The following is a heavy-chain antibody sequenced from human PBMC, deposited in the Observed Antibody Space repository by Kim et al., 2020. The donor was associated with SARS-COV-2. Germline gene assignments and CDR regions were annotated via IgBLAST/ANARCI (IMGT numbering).Heavy chain of an antibody. CDR1: GITFYNNG. Sequence: GWSLRLSCVASGITFYNNGMTWVRQTAGKGLEWVSTLRANGERYYADSVKGRFTISRDISKNTLYLQMNSLRAEDTAVYFCVIRVSDYWGQGTLVTVSS. V-gene: IGHV3-23*01. CDR3: VIRVSDY. CDR2: LRANGER. D-gene: IGHD4-17*01. J-gene: IGHJ4*02.